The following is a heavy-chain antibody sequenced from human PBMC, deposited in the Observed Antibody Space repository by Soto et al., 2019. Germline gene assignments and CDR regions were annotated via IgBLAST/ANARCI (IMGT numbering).Heavy chain of an antibody. CDR2: IYYSGST. V-gene: IGHV4-59*08. J-gene: IGHJ2*01. CDR3: ASLRYYDSSGYRYFDL. CDR1: GGSISSYY. Sequence: QVQLQESGPGLVKPSETLSLTCTVSGGSISSYYWSWIRQPPGKGLEWIGYIYYSGSTNYNPSLKSRVTISVDPSKNQFSLKLSSVTAADTAVYYCASLRYYDSSGYRYFDLWGRGTLVTVSS. D-gene: IGHD3-22*01.